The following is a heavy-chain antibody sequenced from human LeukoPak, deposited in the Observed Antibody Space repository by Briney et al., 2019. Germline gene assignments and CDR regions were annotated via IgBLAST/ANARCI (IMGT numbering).Heavy chain of an antibody. Sequence: ASVKVSCKASGYTFTSYGIGWVRQAPGQGLEWMGWINPNSGGTNYAQKFQGRVTMTRDTSISTAYMELSRLRSDDTAMYYCARSSGWKYNIDYWGQGTLVTVSS. CDR1: GYTFTSYG. CDR3: ARSSGWKYNIDY. V-gene: IGHV1-2*02. D-gene: IGHD6-19*01. CDR2: INPNSGGT. J-gene: IGHJ4*02.